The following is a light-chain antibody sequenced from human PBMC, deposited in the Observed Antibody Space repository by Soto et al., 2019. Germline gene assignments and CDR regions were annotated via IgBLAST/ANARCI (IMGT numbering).Light chain of an antibody. V-gene: IGKV3-20*01. J-gene: IGKJ1*01. CDR1: QTVSSNY. Sequence: EIVLTQSPGTLSLSPGERATLSCRASQTVSSNYLTWYQQKPGQAPRLLIYGASSRATGIPHRFSGSGSGTDFTLTISRLEPEDFAVYYCQQYGSSPVTFGQGTKVDIK. CDR3: QQYGSSPVT. CDR2: GAS.